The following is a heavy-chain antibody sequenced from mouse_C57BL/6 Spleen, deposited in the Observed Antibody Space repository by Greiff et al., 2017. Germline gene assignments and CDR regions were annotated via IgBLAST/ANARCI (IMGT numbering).Heavy chain of an antibody. CDR3: ASTPY. CDR2: FDPEDGET. CDR1: GFNINDYY. V-gene: IGHV14-2*01. J-gene: IGHJ3*01. Sequence: VHVKQPGAELVKPGASVKLSCTASGFNINDYYMHWVKQRTEQGLEWIGRFDPEDGETKYAPKFQGKATIAADTSSNTACLQRSSLTSEDTAVYYCASTPYWGQGTLVTVSA.